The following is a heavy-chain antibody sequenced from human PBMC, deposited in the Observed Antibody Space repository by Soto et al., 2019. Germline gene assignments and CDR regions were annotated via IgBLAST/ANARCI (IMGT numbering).Heavy chain of an antibody. Sequence: SETLSLTCAVYGGSFSGYYRSWIRQPPGKGLEWIGEINHSGSTNYNPSLKSRVTISVDTSKNQFSLKLSSVTAADTAVYYCARTDQLVVADTAAFDIWGQGTMVTVSS. CDR2: INHSGST. CDR1: GGSFSGYY. D-gene: IGHD2-15*01. V-gene: IGHV4-34*01. CDR3: ARTDQLVVADTAAFDI. J-gene: IGHJ3*02.